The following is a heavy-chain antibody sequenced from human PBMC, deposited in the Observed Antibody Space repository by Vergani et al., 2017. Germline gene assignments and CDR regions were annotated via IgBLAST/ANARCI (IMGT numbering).Heavy chain of an antibody. CDR2: IFSNDEK. CDR1: GFSLSNARMG. CDR3: ARIYSSSSGGWFDP. J-gene: IGHJ5*02. Sequence: QVTLKESGPVLVKPTETLTLTCTVSGFSLSNARMGVSWIRQPPGKALEWLAHIFSNDEKSYSTSLKSRLTISKDTSKSQVFLTMTNMDPVDTATYYCARIYSSSSGGWFDPWGQGTLVTVSS. D-gene: IGHD6-6*01. V-gene: IGHV2-26*01.